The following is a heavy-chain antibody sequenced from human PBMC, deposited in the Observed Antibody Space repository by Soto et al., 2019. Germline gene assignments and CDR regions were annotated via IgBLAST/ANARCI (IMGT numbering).Heavy chain of an antibody. D-gene: IGHD5-12*01. CDR3: ARQYGGYEYYFDY. V-gene: IGHV4-30-4*01. CDR1: GGSTSSGDYY. J-gene: IGHJ4*02. Sequence: QVQLQESGPGLVKPSETLSLTCTVSGGSTSSGDYYWSWIRQPPGKGPEWIGYIYYSGITYYNPSVKIRLTISQDTSKNQFSLKLRSVTAADTAVYYCARQYGGYEYYFDYWGQGTRVTVSS. CDR2: IYYSGIT.